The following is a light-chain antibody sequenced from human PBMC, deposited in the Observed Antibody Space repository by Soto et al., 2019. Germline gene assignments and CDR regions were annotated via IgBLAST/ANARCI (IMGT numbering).Light chain of an antibody. CDR1: SSDVGGYDY. CDR2: EVF. V-gene: IGLV2-14*01. CDR3: CSYTTTSTFV. Sequence: QSALTQPASVSGSPGQSITVSCTGTSSDVGGYDYVSWYQQHPGKVPKLIIYEVFRRPSGISNRFSGSKSDNTASLTISGLQAEDEAEYYCCSYTTTSTFVFGGGTKLTVL. J-gene: IGLJ3*02.